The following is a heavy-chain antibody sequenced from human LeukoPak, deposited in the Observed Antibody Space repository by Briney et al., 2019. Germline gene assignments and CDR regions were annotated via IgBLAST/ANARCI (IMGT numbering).Heavy chain of an antibody. V-gene: IGHV1-2*02. D-gene: IGHD3-3*01. Sequence: GASVKVSCKASGYTFTGYYMHWVRQAPGQGLEWMGWINPNSGGTNYAQKFQGRVTMTRDTSISTAYVELSRLRSDDTAVYYCARESIFGVVIPSYYYGMDVWGQGTTVTVSS. CDR2: INPNSGGT. CDR3: ARESIFGVVIPSYYYGMDV. J-gene: IGHJ6*02. CDR1: GYTFTGYY.